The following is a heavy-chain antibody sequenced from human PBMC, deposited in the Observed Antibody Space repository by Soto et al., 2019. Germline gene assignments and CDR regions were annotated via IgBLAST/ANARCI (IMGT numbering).Heavy chain of an antibody. CDR1: GGTFSSYA. V-gene: IGHV1-69*04. Sequence: SVKVSCKASGGTFSSYAISWVRQAPGQGLEWMGIIIPIGGTANYAQKFQGRVTMTGDTSTSTVYMELSSLRSEDTAVYYCARALYYYDSSRPGNYWGQGTLVTVSS. CDR3: ARALYYYDSSRPGNY. D-gene: IGHD3-22*01. CDR2: IIPIGGTA. J-gene: IGHJ4*02.